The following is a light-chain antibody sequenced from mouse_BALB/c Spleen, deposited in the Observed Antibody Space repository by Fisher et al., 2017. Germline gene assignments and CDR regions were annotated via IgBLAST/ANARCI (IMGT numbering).Light chain of an antibody. CDR3: QQWSSYPFT. CDR2: DTS. V-gene: IGKV4-55*01. CDR1: SSVSY. Sequence: IVLTQSPAILSASPGEKVTMTCSASSSVSYMYRYQQKPGSSPRLLIYDTSNLASGVPVRFSGSGSGTSYSLTISRMEAEDAATYYCQQWSSYPFTFGSGTKLEIK. J-gene: IGKJ4*01.